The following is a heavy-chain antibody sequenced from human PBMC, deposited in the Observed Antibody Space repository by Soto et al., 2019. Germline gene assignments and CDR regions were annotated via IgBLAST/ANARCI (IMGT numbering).Heavy chain of an antibody. CDR1: GGSISSYY. J-gene: IGHJ5*02. CDR3: ARVPGP. CDR2: IYYSNSI. V-gene: IGHV4-59*12. Sequence: SETLSLTCTVSGGSISSYYWSWIRQPPGKGLQYIGYIYYSNSINYNPSLKSRVTISVDTSRNQFSLKLSSVTAADTAVYYCARVPGPWGQGTLVTVSS. D-gene: IGHD7-27*01.